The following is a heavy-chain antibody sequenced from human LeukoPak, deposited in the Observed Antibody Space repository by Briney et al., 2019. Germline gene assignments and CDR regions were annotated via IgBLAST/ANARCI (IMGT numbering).Heavy chain of an antibody. Sequence: ASVKVSRKASGYTFTGYYMHWVRQAPGQGLEWMGWINPNSGGTNYAQKFQGRVTMTRDTSISTAYMEPSRLRSDDTAVYYCAREISATTLDYWGQGTLVTVSS. J-gene: IGHJ4*02. D-gene: IGHD5-12*01. CDR1: GYTFTGYY. V-gene: IGHV1-2*02. CDR2: INPNSGGT. CDR3: AREISATTLDY.